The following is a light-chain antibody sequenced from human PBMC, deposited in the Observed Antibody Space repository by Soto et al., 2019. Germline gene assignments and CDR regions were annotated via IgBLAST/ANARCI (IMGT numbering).Light chain of an antibody. CDR1: QSISSN. CDR2: GAS. CDR3: QQYNKLRT. V-gene: IGKV3-15*01. Sequence: EIVMTQSPATLSVSPGETATLSCRASQSISSNLVWYQQKPGQAPRLLIYGASTRATGIPARFSGGGSGIEFTLTISSLQSEDFAVYYCQQYNKLRTFGQGTKLEIK. J-gene: IGKJ1*01.